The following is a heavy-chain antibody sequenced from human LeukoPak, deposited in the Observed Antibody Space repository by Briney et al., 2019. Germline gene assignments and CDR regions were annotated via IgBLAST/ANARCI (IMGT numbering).Heavy chain of an antibody. Sequence: GGSLRLSCAASGFTVSSNYMGWVRQAPGKGLEWVSVIYSGGSTYYADSVKGRFTTSRDSSKNTLYLQMNSLRAEDTAVYYCAREENIAVAGSYFDYWGQGTLVTVSS. D-gene: IGHD6-19*01. CDR1: GFTVSSNY. CDR2: IYSGGST. CDR3: AREENIAVAGSYFDY. V-gene: IGHV3-66*01. J-gene: IGHJ4*02.